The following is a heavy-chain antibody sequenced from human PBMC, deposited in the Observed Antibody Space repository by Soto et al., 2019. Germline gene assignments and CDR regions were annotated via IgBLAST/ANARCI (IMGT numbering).Heavy chain of an antibody. CDR2: IYYSGST. CDR3: AREIVATTADPYYFDY. CDR1: GGSISSGGYY. Sequence: QVQLQESGPGLVKPSQTLSLTCTVSGGSISSGGYYWSWIRQHPGKGLEWIGYIYYSGSTYYNPSLKSRVTISVETSKNQFSLKLSSVPAADTAVYYCAREIVATTADPYYFDYWGQGTLVTVSS. J-gene: IGHJ4*02. D-gene: IGHD5-12*01. V-gene: IGHV4-31*03.